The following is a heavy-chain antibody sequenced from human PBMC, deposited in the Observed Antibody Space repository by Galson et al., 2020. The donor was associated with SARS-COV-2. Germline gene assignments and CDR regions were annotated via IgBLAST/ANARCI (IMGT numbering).Heavy chain of an antibody. CDR2: IDADGSQT. J-gene: IGHJ4*02. CDR1: GFTFSRFW. CDR3: ARDRCSGGRCTAEFDY. D-gene: IGHD2-15*01. Sequence: GSLRLSCAASGFTFSRFWMHWVRQAPGKGLVWVSRIDADGSQTSYADSVNGRFIVSRDNTKNTLYLQMNRLMAEDTAVYYCARDRCSGGRCTAEFDYWGQGTLVTASS. V-gene: IGHV3-74*01.